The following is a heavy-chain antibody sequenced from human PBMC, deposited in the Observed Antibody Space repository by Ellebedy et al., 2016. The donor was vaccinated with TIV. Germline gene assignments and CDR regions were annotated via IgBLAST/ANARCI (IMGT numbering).Heavy chain of an antibody. CDR3: ARDQTVQAVALITYYYYYGMDV. D-gene: IGHD6-19*01. CDR1: GFTFSSYW. V-gene: IGHV3-7*01. J-gene: IGHJ6*02. CDR2: IKQDGSEK. Sequence: GGSLRLXCAASGFTFSSYWMSWVRQAPWKGLEWVANIKQDGSEKYYVDSVKGRFTISRDNAKNSLYLQMNSLRAEDTAVYYCARDQTVQAVALITYYYYYGMDVWGQGTTVTVSS.